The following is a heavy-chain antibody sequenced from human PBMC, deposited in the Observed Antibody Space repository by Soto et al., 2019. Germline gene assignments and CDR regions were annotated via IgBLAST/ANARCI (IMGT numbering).Heavy chain of an antibody. D-gene: IGHD3-3*01. Sequence: GESLKISCKGSGYSFTSYWISWVRQMPGKGLEWMGRIDPSDSYTNYSPSFQGHVTISADKSISTAYLQWSSLKASDTAMYYCASARFGVVTDYYYYGMDVWGQGTTVTVSS. CDR1: GYSFTSYW. CDR3: ASARFGVVTDYYYYGMDV. V-gene: IGHV5-10-1*01. J-gene: IGHJ6*02. CDR2: IDPSDSYT.